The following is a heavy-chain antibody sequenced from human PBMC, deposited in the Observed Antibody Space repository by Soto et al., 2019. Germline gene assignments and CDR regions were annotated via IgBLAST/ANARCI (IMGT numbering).Heavy chain of an antibody. D-gene: IGHD3-3*01. Sequence: QVQLQESGPGLVKPSQTLSLTCTVSGGSISSGGYYWIWIRQPPGKVLEWIGYIYYSGSTYYNPSLKRRVTISGDTSKNQFSLKLSSVAAAVTAVYYCASKIRFSDAGEAFDIWGQGTMVTVSS. V-gene: IGHV4-31*03. CDR1: GGSISSGGYY. J-gene: IGHJ3*02. CDR3: ASKIRFSDAGEAFDI. CDR2: IYYSGST.